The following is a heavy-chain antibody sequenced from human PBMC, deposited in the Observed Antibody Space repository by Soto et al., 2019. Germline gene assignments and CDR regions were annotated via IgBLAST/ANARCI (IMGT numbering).Heavy chain of an antibody. Sequence: PGESLKISCKGSGYSFPNHWIGWVRQMPGKGLEWMGVIYPGDSDTTYSPSFQGRVTFAADKSINTAYLQWSSLQASDTGMYYCARSYDSAILNAFDVWGQGTMVTVSS. CDR2: IYPGDSDT. V-gene: IGHV5-51*01. J-gene: IGHJ3*01. D-gene: IGHD3-10*01. CDR3: ARSYDSAILNAFDV. CDR1: GYSFPNHW.